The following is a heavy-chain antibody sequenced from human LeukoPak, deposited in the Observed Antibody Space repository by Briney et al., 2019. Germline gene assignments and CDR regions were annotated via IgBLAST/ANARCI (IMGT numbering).Heavy chain of an antibody. J-gene: IGHJ4*02. V-gene: IGHV3-23*01. CDR1: GFTFSSFA. Sequence: PGGSLRLSCAASGFTFSSFAMSWVRQAPAKGLEWASAISGSGVSTYYADSVKGRFTISRDNSKNTLYLQMNSLRAEDTAVYYCAKSSTGYSTGQFDSWGQGTLVTVSS. CDR2: ISGSGVST. D-gene: IGHD4-11*01. CDR3: AKSSTGYSTGQFDS.